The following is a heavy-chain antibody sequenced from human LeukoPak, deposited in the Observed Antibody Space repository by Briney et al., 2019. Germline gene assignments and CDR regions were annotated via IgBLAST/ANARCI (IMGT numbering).Heavy chain of an antibody. CDR3: ARANYYGSGSYGFDP. D-gene: IGHD3-10*01. CDR2: IYHSGST. V-gene: IGHV4-38-2*01. Sequence: PSETLSLTCAVSGYSISSGYYWGWIRQPPRKWLEWIGSIYHSGSTYYNPSLKSRVTISVDTSKNQCSLKLSSVTAADTAVYYCARANYYGSGSYGFDPWGQGTLVTVSS. J-gene: IGHJ5*02. CDR1: GYSISSGYY.